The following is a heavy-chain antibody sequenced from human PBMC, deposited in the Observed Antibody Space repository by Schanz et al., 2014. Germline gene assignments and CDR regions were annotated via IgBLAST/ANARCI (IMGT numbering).Heavy chain of an antibody. D-gene: IGHD3-10*01. Sequence: EVQLVESGGGLIQPGGSLRLSCAASGFTVSSNYMSWVRQAPGKGLEWVSRTSNDGSFTTFADSVKGRFTISRDNAKNTLSLQMISLRAEDTAVYYCAKLDGYAYGSMGQEYFDSWGQGTLVAVSS. CDR3: AKLDGYAYGSMGQEYFDS. V-gene: IGHV3-53*01. J-gene: IGHJ4*02. CDR1: GFTVSSNY. CDR2: TSNDGSFT.